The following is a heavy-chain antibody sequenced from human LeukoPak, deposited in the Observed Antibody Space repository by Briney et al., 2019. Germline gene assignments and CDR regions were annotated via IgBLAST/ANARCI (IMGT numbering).Heavy chain of an antibody. J-gene: IGHJ5*02. V-gene: IGHV4-39*01. CDR3: ARHDYDLLTGYTINWFDP. D-gene: IGHD3-9*01. CDR2: IFYRGTT. Sequence: SETLSLTCTVSGVSISSGTHYWGWVRQPPGKGLEWVGSIFYRGTTFYSPSLKSRVTVSIDTSKNQFSLNLHSVTAADTAVYYCARHDYDLLTGYTINWFDPWGQGILVTVPS. CDR1: GVSISSGTHY.